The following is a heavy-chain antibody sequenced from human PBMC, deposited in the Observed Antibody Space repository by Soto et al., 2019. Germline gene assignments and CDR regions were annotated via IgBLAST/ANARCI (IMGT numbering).Heavy chain of an antibody. D-gene: IGHD2-15*01. CDR1: GGSISSYY. J-gene: IGHJ6*02. V-gene: IGHV4-59*01. Sequence: SETLSLTCTVSGGSISSYYWSWIRQPPGKGLEWIGYIYYSGSTNYNPSLKSRVTISVDTSKNQFSLRLSSVTAADTAVYYCARDRVYCSGGRCSGTAATAHYYYYGMDVWGQGTTVTVSS. CDR3: ARDRVYCSGGRCSGTAATAHYYYYGMDV. CDR2: IYYSGST.